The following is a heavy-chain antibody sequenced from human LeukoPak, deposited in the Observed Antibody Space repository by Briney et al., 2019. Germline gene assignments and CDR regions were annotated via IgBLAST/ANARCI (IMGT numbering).Heavy chain of an antibody. V-gene: IGHV3-21*01. CDR2: ISSSSSYI. CDR3: AREDQWLRFFDY. D-gene: IGHD5-12*01. CDR1: GFTFSSYG. Sequence: GGSLRLSCAASGFTFSSYGMNWVRQAPGKGLEWVSSISSSSSYIYYADSVKGRFTISRDNAKNSLYLQMNSLRAEDTAVYYCAREDQWLRFFDYWGQGTLVTVSS. J-gene: IGHJ4*02.